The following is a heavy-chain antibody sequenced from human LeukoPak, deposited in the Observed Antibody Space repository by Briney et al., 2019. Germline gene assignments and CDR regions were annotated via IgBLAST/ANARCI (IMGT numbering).Heavy chain of an antibody. CDR1: GFTFSSYS. CDR3: AGGGTGYYDSSGYYYFDY. CDR2: ISSSSSYI. Sequence: GGSLRLSCAASGFTFSSYSMNWVRQAPGKGLEWVSSISSSSSYIYYADSVKGRFTISRDNAKNSLYLQMNSLRAEDTAVYYCAGGGTGYYDSSGYYYFDYWGQGTLVTVSS. J-gene: IGHJ4*02. V-gene: IGHV3-21*01. D-gene: IGHD3-22*01.